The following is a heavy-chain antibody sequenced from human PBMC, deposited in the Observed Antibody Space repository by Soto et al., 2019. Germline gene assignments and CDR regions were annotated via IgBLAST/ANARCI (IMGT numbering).Heavy chain of an antibody. Sequence: ASVKVSCKASGGTFSSYAISWVRQAPGQGLEWMGGIIPIFGTANYAQKFQGRVTITADESTSTAYMELSSLRSEDTAVYYCARPSRYSSPFDYWGKEPLVTVSS. CDR2: IIPIFGTA. D-gene: IGHD4-4*01. CDR3: ARPSRYSSPFDY. CDR1: GGTFSSYA. V-gene: IGHV1-69*13. J-gene: IGHJ4*02.